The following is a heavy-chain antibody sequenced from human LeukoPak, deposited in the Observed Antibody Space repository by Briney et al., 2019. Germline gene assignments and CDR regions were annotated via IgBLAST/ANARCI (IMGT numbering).Heavy chain of an antibody. V-gene: IGHV3-74*03. CDR2: INSDGSTT. D-gene: IGHD6-19*01. Sequence: GGSLRLSCAASGFTLSTYWMHWVRQVPGKGLVWVSRINSDGSTTTYADSVKGRFTISRDNAKNTLYLQMNSLRVEDTAVYYCARGSGKHGDWNYWGQGTLVTVSS. CDR3: ARGSGKHGDWNY. CDR1: GFTLSTYW. J-gene: IGHJ4*02.